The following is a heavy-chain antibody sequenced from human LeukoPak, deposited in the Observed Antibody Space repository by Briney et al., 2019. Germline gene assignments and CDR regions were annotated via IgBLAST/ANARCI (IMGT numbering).Heavy chain of an antibody. CDR2: TYYSGST. CDR1: GGSISGYY. CDR3: ARKRDRFGELFDAFDI. Sequence: SETLSLTCTVSGGSISGYYWSWIRQPPGKGLEWISYTYYSGSTSYNPSLKSRVTISVDTSKNQFSLKLSSVTAADTAVYYCARKRDRFGELFDAFDIWGQGTMVTVSS. V-gene: IGHV4-59*01. J-gene: IGHJ3*02. D-gene: IGHD3-10*01.